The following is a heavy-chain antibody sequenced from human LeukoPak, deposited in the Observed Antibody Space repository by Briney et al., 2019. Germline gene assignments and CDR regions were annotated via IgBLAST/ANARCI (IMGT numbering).Heavy chain of an antibody. Sequence: GGSLRLSCAASGFPFTNAWMTWVRQAPGKGLEWEAVIWNDGSNKYYADSVKGRFTISRDNSKNTLYLQMNSLRVEDTAVYYCARPSGTWGAFDIWGQGTMVTVSS. CDR2: IWNDGSNK. J-gene: IGHJ3*02. D-gene: IGHD1-1*01. CDR1: GFPFTNAW. V-gene: IGHV3-33*08. CDR3: ARPSGTWGAFDI.